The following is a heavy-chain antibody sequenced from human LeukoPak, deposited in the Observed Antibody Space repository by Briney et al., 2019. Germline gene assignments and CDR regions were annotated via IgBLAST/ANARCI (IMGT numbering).Heavy chain of an antibody. J-gene: IGHJ4*02. V-gene: IGHV4-39*07. CDR2: IYHSGNT. D-gene: IGHD6-19*01. CDR3: AKGLINSEKRGVAGHFDS. CDR1: GGSISSDSYY. Sequence: PSETLSLTCTVSGGSISSDSYYWGWIRQPPGKGLEWTGSIYHSGNTYYNPSLKSRVTISIDRSKNQFSLKLTSVTAADTAVYYCAKGLINSEKRGVAGHFDSWGQGTLVTVSS.